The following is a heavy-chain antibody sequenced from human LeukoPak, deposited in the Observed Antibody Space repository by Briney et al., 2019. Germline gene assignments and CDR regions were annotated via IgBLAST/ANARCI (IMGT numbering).Heavy chain of an antibody. D-gene: IGHD3-9*01. Sequence: GGSLRLSCLASGFSFNSYTMNWVREAPGKGLEWVSTISPVSSYTWYAESVKGRFTISRDNSKNTLYLQMNSLRAEDTAVYYCVEDRYYDILTGYYANWGQGTLVTVSS. J-gene: IGHJ4*02. CDR1: GFSFNSYT. CDR2: ISPVSSYT. V-gene: IGHV3-23*01. CDR3: VEDRYYDILTGYYAN.